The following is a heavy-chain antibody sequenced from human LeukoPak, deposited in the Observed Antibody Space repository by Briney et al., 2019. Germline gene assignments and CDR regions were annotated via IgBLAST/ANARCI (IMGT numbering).Heavy chain of an antibody. J-gene: IGHJ4*02. CDR2: ISGSGGST. CDR3: AKVATSSGVEWDY. V-gene: IGHV3-23*01. CDR1: GFTVSSNY. Sequence: GGSLRLSCAASGFTVSSNYMSWVRQAPGKGLEWVSAISGSGGSTYYADSVKGRFTISRDNSKNTLYLQMNSLRAEDTAVYYCAKVATSSGVEWDYWGQGTLVTVSS. D-gene: IGHD6-19*01.